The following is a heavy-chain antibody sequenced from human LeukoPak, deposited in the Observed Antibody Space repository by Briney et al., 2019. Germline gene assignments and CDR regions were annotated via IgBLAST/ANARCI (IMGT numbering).Heavy chain of an antibody. Sequence: GGSLRLSCAASGFTVSSNYMSWVRQAPGKGLEWVSVIYSGGSTYYADSVKGRFTISRDNSKNTLYLQMNSLRAEDTAVYYCARARYYYDSSGYPSDAFDIWGQGTMVTVSS. J-gene: IGHJ3*02. CDR1: GFTVSSNY. CDR2: IYSGGST. V-gene: IGHV3-53*01. D-gene: IGHD3-22*01. CDR3: ARARYYYDSSGYPSDAFDI.